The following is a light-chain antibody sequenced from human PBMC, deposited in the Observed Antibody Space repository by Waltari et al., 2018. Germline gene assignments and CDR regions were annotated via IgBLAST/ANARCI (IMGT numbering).Light chain of an antibody. Sequence: QSGLTQPASVSGSPGQSITVSCTGTSSAVGNYNLVPWYQQYPGKDPKLMVYEVTQRSSGVSDRFSGSNSWNTASLTISGLQSEDEADYYCCSYADLGIYVFGTGTKVTVL. CDR2: EVT. CDR3: CSYADLGIYV. CDR1: SSAVGNYNL. V-gene: IGLV2-23*02. J-gene: IGLJ1*01.